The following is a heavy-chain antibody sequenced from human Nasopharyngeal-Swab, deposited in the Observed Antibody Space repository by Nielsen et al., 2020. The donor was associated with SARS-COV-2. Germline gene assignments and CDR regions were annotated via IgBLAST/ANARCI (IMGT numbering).Heavy chain of an antibody. V-gene: IGHV3-74*01. Sequence: GESLKISCVASGFTFSNYWMHWVRQAPGKGLVWVSRTDEYGTTINYADSVKGRFTISRDNSRDTLYLQMNSLRAEDTALYYCARDRGGGSYFDFDYWGQGILVTVSS. J-gene: IGHJ4*02. CDR2: TDEYGTTI. D-gene: IGHD1-26*01. CDR3: ARDRGGGSYFDFDY. CDR1: GFTFSNYW.